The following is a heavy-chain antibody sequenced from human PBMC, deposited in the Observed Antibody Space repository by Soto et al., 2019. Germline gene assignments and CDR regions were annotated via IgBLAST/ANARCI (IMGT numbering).Heavy chain of an antibody. CDR3: ASQGGDYENDNWFDP. V-gene: IGHV4-34*01. Sequence: ETLSLTCAVYGGSFSGYYWSWIRQPPGKGLEWIGEINHSGSTNYNPSLKSRVTISVDTSKNQFSLKLSSVTAADTAVYYCASQGGDYENDNWFDPWGQGTLVTVSS. CDR2: INHSGST. J-gene: IGHJ5*02. CDR1: GGSFSGYY. D-gene: IGHD4-17*01.